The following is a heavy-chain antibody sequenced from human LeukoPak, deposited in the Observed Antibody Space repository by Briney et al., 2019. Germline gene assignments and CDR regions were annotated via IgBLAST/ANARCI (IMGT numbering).Heavy chain of an antibody. CDR1: GFTFSNYG. J-gene: IGHJ4*02. D-gene: IGHD3-22*01. CDR3: ASLHPKYDSSGYYLDY. CDR2: IWSDGGQK. Sequence: PGRSLRLSCVASGFTFSNYGMHWVRQAPGKGLEWLTVIWSDGGQKYYADSVKGRFTISRDNSKNTLYLQMNSLRAEDTAVYYCASLHPKYDSSGYYLDYWGQGTLVTVSS. V-gene: IGHV3-33*01.